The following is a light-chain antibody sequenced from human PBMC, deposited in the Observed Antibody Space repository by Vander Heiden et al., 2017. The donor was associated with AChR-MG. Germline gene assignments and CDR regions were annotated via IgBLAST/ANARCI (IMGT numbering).Light chain of an antibody. Sequence: EIVFTQSPATLSLSPGERATLSCRASQSVSSFLAWYQQKPGQAPRLLMYDVSKRATGTPARFSGSGSGTDFTLTISSLEPDDFAVYYCQQRTNWPPSITFGHGTRLEIK. CDR3: QQRTNWPPSIT. V-gene: IGKV3-11*01. CDR2: DVS. CDR1: QSVSSF. J-gene: IGKJ5*01.